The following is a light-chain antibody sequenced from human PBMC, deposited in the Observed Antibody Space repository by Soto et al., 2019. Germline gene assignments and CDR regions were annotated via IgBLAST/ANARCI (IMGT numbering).Light chain of an antibody. Sequence: IQMTQSPSSLSASVGDRVTITCRASQSITSYLNWYQQKPGKAPQLLIYAAPSLQSGVPSRFSGSGSGTDFTLTISSLQPEDFATYFCQQSYPTPWTFGQGTKVDIK. CDR1: QSITSY. CDR3: QQSYPTPWT. CDR2: AAP. V-gene: IGKV1-39*01. J-gene: IGKJ1*01.